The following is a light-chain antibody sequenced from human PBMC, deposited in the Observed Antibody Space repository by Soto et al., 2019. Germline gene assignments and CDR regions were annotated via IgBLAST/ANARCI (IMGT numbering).Light chain of an antibody. CDR1: QTTTW. CDR2: QAS. V-gene: IGKV1-5*03. Sequence: DIQMTQSPSTLSASVGDRVTITCRASQTTTWLAWYQQKPGKAPKLLIYQASSLESGVPSRFSGSGSGPEFTLTVSSLQHDDFATYYCQHDEKYSPRTFGQGTKVEIK. CDR3: QHDEKYSPRT. J-gene: IGKJ1*01.